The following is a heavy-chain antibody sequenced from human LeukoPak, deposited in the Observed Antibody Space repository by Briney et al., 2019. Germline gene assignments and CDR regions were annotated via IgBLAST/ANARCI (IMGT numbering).Heavy chain of an antibody. Sequence: GGSLRLSCAASGFTFNNYAMNWVRQAPGKGLEWVSVISGSGGTTYYADSVKGRFTISRDNAKNSLYLQMNSLRAEDTAVYYCARLYGTTAFDIWGQGTMVTVSS. V-gene: IGHV3-23*01. CDR1: GFTFNNYA. D-gene: IGHD4-17*01. J-gene: IGHJ3*02. CDR2: ISGSGGTT. CDR3: ARLYGTTAFDI.